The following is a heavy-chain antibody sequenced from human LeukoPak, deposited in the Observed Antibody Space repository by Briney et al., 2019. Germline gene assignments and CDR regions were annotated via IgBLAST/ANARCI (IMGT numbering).Heavy chain of an antibody. CDR3: ARGTALQDY. J-gene: IGHJ4*02. V-gene: IGHV3-7*01. CDR2: INQDGSEK. D-gene: IGHD2-2*02. Sequence: PGGSLRLSCAASGFTFSSYWMSWVRQAPGKGLEWVANINQDGSEKYYVDSVKGRFTISRDNAQDTLYLQMNSLRAEDTAVYYCARGTALQDYWGQGTLVTVSS. CDR1: GFTFSSYW.